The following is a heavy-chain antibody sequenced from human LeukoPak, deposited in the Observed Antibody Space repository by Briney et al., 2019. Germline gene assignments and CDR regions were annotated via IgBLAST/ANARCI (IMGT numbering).Heavy chain of an antibody. Sequence: SETLSLTCTVSGGSISSYYWSWIRQPPGKGLEWIGYIYYSGSTNYNPSLKSRVTISVDTSKNQFSLKLSSVTAADTAVYYCARGAALWFGELLPYYFDYWGREPWSPSPQ. CDR2: IYYSGST. CDR1: GGSISSYY. CDR3: ARGAALWFGELLPYYFDY. D-gene: IGHD3-10*01. V-gene: IGHV4-59*01. J-gene: IGHJ4*02.